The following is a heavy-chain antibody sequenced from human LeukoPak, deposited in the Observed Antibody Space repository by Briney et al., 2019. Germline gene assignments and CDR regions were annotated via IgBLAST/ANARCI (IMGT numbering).Heavy chain of an antibody. Sequence: GASVKVSCKVSGYTLTELSMHWVRQAPGKGLEWMGGFDPEDGETIYAQKFQGRVTMTEDTSTDTAYMELSSLRSEDTAVYYCATDLPPSTVVAATLLFYWGQGALVTVSS. CDR1: GYTLTELS. CDR2: FDPEDGET. D-gene: IGHD2-15*01. J-gene: IGHJ4*02. CDR3: ATDLPPSTVVAATLLFY. V-gene: IGHV1-24*01.